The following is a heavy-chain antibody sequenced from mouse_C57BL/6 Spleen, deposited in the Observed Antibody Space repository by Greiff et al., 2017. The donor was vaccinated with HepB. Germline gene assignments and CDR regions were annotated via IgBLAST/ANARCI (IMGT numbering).Heavy chain of an antibody. Sequence: QVQLQQSGAELVKPGASVKLSCKASGYTFTSYWMHWVKQRPGQGLEWIGMIHPNSGSTNYNEKFKSKATLTVDKSSSTAYMQLSSLTSEDSAVYYCARERLRGFDYWGQGTTLTVSS. CDR1: GYTFTSYW. CDR2: IHPNSGST. J-gene: IGHJ2*01. CDR3: ARERLRGFDY. V-gene: IGHV1-64*01. D-gene: IGHD2-12*01.